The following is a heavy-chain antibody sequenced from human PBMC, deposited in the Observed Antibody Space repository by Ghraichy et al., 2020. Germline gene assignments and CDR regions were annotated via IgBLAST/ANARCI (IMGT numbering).Heavy chain of an antibody. CDR3: ATPKLNYDLGRGYYYCGLDV. Sequence: SVKVSCKASGGTFSSYPLSWVRQAPGQGLEWMGGIIPISGTPKSAQKFQGRVTITADESTNTAYMELSSLTSEDTAVYYCATPKLNYDLGRGYYYCGLDVWGQGTTVIVSS. CDR2: IIPISGTP. D-gene: IGHD3-16*01. J-gene: IGHJ6*02. CDR1: GGTFSSYP. V-gene: IGHV1-69*13.